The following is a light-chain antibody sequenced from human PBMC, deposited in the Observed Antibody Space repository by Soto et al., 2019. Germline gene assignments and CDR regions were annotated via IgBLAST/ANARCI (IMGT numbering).Light chain of an antibody. J-gene: IGLJ1*01. V-gene: IGLV2-11*01. CDR3: CSYADTNTFV. CDR1: STDVGGCNY. CDR2: DVT. Sequence: QSVLTQPRSVSGSPGQSVTISCTGTSTDVGGCNYVSWYQQCSGKAPKVLIYDVTKRPSGVPDRFSGSKSGDTASLTISGLQAEDEADYYCCSYADTNTFVFGTGTKVTVL.